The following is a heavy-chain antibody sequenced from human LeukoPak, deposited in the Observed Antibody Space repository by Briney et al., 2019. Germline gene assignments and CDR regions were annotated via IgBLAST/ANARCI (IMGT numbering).Heavy chain of an antibody. CDR3: ARDHNQGPDY. D-gene: IGHD1-14*01. Sequence: AAAAKVSCKALGYTFTDHYFHWLRQAPGQGIEWMGWIHPGRGDTNIAQKFQGRVSLTRDMSNSTAYMELSRLTSDDTAVYYCARDHNQGPDYWGQGTLVSVSS. V-gene: IGHV1-2*02. J-gene: IGHJ4*02. CDR2: IHPGRGDT. CDR1: GYTFTDHY.